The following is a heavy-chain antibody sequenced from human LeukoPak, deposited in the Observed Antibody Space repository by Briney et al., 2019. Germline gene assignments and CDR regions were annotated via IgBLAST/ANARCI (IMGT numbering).Heavy chain of an antibody. J-gene: IGHJ3*02. CDR1: GYTFTNYG. D-gene: IGHD3-10*01. Sequence: ASVKVSCKASGYTFTNYGISWVRQAPGQGLEWMGWINPYNGNTNFAQKFQGRVTLTPDTSTSTAFMELRSLSYDDTAVYYCARKSRITRIRGDDAFDIWGQGTMVTVSS. V-gene: IGHV1-18*01. CDR3: ARKSRITRIRGDDAFDI. CDR2: INPYNGNT.